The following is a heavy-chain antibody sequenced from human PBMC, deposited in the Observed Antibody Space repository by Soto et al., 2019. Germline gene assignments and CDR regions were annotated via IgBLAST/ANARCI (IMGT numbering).Heavy chain of an antibody. J-gene: IGHJ4*02. Sequence: GGSLRLSCTASGFSFSTYTMSWVRRAPGKGLEWVSAISGSGGSPSYADSVQGRFTISRDNPKKTLYLQMNSLRAEDTAVYYCAKARCTTSNCYVPDYWGQGTLVTVSS. CDR1: GFSFSTYT. V-gene: IGHV3-23*01. CDR2: ISGSGGSP. D-gene: IGHD2-8*01. CDR3: AKARCTTSNCYVPDY.